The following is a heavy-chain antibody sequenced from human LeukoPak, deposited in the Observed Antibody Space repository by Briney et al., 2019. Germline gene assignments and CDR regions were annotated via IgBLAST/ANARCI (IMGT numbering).Heavy chain of an antibody. V-gene: IGHV1-46*01. CDR3: ARARGDY. CDR1: GYSFTSHY. D-gene: IGHD3-10*01. CDR2: INPSGSST. Sequence: GASVKVSCKASGYSFTSHYMHWVRQAPGQGLEWMGLINPSGSSTLYAQKFQGRVTMTRDMSTTTDYMELSRLTSDDTAVYYCARARGDYWGQGTLVTVSS. J-gene: IGHJ4*02.